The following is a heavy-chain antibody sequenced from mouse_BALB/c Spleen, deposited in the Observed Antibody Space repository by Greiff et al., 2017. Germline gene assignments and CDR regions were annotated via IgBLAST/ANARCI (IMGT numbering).Heavy chain of an antibody. CDR2: ISDGGSYT. J-gene: IGHJ4*01. CDR1: GFTFSDYY. D-gene: IGHD2-14*01. V-gene: IGHV5-4*02. Sequence: EVQVVESGGGLVKPGGSLKLSCAASGFTFSDYYMYWVRQTPEKRLEWVATISDGGSYTYYPDSVKGRFTISRDNAKNNLYLQMSSLKSEDTAMYYCARTPYEGETGAMDYWGQGTSVTVSS. CDR3: ARTPYEGETGAMDY.